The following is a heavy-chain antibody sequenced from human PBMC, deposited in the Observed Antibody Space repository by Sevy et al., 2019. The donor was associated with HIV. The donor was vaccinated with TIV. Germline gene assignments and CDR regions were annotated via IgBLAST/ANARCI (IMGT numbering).Heavy chain of an antibody. J-gene: IGHJ6*03. CDR3: ARVVPPITIFGVVSDYYMDV. Sequence: SETLSLTCAVSGGSISSGGYSWSWIRQPPGKGLEWIGYIYHSGSTYYNPSLKSRVTISVDRSKNQFSLKLSSVTAAHTAVYYCARVVPPITIFGVVSDYYMDVWGKGTTVTVSS. V-gene: IGHV4-30-2*01. D-gene: IGHD3-3*01. CDR2: IYHSGST. CDR1: GGSISSGGYS.